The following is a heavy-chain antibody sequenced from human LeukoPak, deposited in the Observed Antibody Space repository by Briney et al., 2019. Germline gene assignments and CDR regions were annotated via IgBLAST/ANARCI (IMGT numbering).Heavy chain of an antibody. CDR2: IYYSGST. V-gene: IGHV4-59*01. CDR1: GGSISSYY. J-gene: IGHJ4*02. Sequence: SEALSLTCTVSGGSISSYYWSWIRQPPGKGLEWIGYIYYSGSTNYNPSLKSRVTISVDTSKNQFSLKLSSVTAADTAVYYCASSIAAAGTFDYWGQGTLVTVSS. CDR3: ASSIAAAGTFDY. D-gene: IGHD6-13*01.